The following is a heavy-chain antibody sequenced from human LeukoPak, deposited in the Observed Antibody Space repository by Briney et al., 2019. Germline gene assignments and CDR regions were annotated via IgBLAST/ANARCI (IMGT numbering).Heavy chain of an antibody. CDR2: IIPILGIA. J-gene: IGHJ4*02. CDR3: ARVPWERLVLN. Sequence: ASVKVSCKASGGTFSSYAISWVRQAPGQGLEWMGRIIPILGIANYAQKFQGRVTITADKSTSTAYMELSSLRSEDTAVYYCARVPWERLVLNWGQGTLVTVSS. D-gene: IGHD6-19*01. CDR1: GGTFSSYA. V-gene: IGHV1-69*04.